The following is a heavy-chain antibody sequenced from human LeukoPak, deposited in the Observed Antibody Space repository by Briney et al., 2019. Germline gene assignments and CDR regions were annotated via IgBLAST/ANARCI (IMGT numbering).Heavy chain of an antibody. J-gene: IGHJ4*02. CDR3: AREYSSSWHDY. CDR2: IWYDGSNK. V-gene: IGHV3-33*01. CDR1: GLTFSSYG. D-gene: IGHD6-13*01. Sequence: GGTLTLYCAASGLTFSSYGMHRVRQAQDKELKWVAVIWYDGSNKYYADSVKGRFTISRDNSKNTLYLQMNSLRAEDTAVYYCAREYSSSWHDYWGQGTLVTVSS.